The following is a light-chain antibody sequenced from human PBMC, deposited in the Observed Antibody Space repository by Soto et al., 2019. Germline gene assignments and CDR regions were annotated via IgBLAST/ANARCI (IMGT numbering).Light chain of an antibody. J-gene: IGLJ3*02. CDR2: VNN. CDR3: QSYDSSLSASV. Sequence: QSVLTQPPSVSGAPGQRVTISCTGSSSNIGAGYDVHWYQQVTGTAPKLLIYVNNNRPSGVPDRFSGSKSGTSASLVITGLQAEDAADYYCQSYDSSLSASVFGGGTKVTVL. CDR1: SSNIGAGYD. V-gene: IGLV1-40*01.